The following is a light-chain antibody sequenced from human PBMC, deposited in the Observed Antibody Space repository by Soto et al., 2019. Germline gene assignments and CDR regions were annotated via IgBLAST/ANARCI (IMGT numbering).Light chain of an antibody. CDR3: AAWDDTLSGLYV. CDR1: SSNIGGNY. J-gene: IGLJ1*01. Sequence: VVTQPPSASGTPGQRVTISCSGSSSNIGGNYVYWYQQLPGAAPKLLIYRNNLRPSGVPDRFSGSKSGTSASLAISGLRSEDEADYYCAAWDDTLSGLYVFGTGTKVTVL. V-gene: IGLV1-47*01. CDR2: RNN.